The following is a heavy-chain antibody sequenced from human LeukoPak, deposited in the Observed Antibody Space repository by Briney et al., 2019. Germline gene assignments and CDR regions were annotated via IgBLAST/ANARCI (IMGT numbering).Heavy chain of an antibody. CDR3: VREGYYHSGSLPTFYFDY. CDR1: GFTFSHYG. J-gene: IGHJ4*02. D-gene: IGHD3-10*01. V-gene: IGHV3-30*03. Sequence: PGRSLRLSCTASGFTFSHYGMHWVRQAPGKGLEWVAVISYDVGVKYHADSVKGRFTISRDSSSKTVYLQMNSLRTEDTAVYCCVREGYYHSGSLPTFYFDYWGQGTLVTVSS. CDR2: ISYDVGVK.